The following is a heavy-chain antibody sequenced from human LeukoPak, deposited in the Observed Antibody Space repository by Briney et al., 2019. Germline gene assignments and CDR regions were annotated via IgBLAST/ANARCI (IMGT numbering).Heavy chain of an antibody. V-gene: IGHV1-69*13. CDR2: IIPIFGTA. D-gene: IGHD1-26*01. CDR1: GGTFSSYA. Sequence: GASVKVSCKASGGTFSSYAISWVRQATGQGLEWMGGIIPIFGTANYAKKFQGRVTITADESTSTAYMELSGLRSEDTAVYYCARDQWELPRDYYGMDVWGQGTTVTVSS. J-gene: IGHJ6*02. CDR3: ARDQWELPRDYYGMDV.